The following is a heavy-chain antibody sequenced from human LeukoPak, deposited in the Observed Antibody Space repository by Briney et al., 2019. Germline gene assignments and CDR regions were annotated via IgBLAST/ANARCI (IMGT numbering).Heavy chain of an antibody. D-gene: IGHD3-16*01. J-gene: IGHJ3*02. CDR2: MHYRGST. CDR1: GGSISNYY. CDR3: ARPLGGDLDAFDI. Sequence: SETLSLTCTVYGGSISNYYWSRIRQPPGKRLEWIGYMHYRGSTNYNPSLTSRVTISVDTSKNQLFPKLTSVTAADTAMYFCARPLGGDLDAFDIWGQGTMVTVSS. V-gene: IGHV4-59*01.